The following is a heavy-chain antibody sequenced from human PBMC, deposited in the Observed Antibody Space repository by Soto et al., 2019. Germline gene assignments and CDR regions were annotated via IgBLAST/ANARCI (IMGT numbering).Heavy chain of an antibody. J-gene: IGHJ5*02. CDR1: GFTFSSYG. V-gene: IGHV3-33*01. CDR3: ARDKEAGITSLFDP. Sequence: QVQLVESGGGVVQPGRSLRLSCAASGFTFSSYGMHWVRQAPGKGLEWVAVIWYDGSNKHYADSVKGRFTISRDNSKNTLHLQMNSLRAEDTAVYYCARDKEAGITSLFDPWGQGTLVTVSS. CDR2: IWYDGSNK. D-gene: IGHD1-7*01.